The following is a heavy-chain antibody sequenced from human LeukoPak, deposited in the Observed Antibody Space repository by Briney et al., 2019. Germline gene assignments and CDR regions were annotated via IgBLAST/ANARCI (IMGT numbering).Heavy chain of an antibody. Sequence: SETLSLTCTVSGGSMSSYYWSWIRQPPGKGLEWIGYIYYSGSTKYNPSLKSQVTISVDTSKNQFSLKLSSVTAADTAVYYCARGARAGYNLEPFDYWGQGTLVTVSS. D-gene: IGHD5-24*01. V-gene: IGHV4-59*08. CDR2: IYYSGST. J-gene: IGHJ4*02. CDR3: ARGARAGYNLEPFDY. CDR1: GGSMSSYY.